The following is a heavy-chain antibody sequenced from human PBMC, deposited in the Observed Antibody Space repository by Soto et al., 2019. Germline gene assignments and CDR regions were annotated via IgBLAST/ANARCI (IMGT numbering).Heavy chain of an antibody. J-gene: IGHJ4*02. V-gene: IGHV4-39*01. D-gene: IGHD3-16*02. CDR1: GGSISSSSYY. Sequence: PSETLSLTCTVSGGSISSSSYYWGWIRQPPGKGLEWIGSIYYSGSTYYNPSLKSRVTISVDTSKNQFSLKLSSVTAADTAVYYCARLDFTFGGVIAESDDYWGQGTLVTVS. CDR3: ARLDFTFGGVIAESDDY. CDR2: IYYSGST.